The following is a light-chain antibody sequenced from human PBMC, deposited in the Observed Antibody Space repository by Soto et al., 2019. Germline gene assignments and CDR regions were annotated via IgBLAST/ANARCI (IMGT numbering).Light chain of an antibody. Sequence: DIVLTQSPATLSLSPGERATLSCRASQSVSSNLAWYQQKPGQAPRLLIYGASTRATGIPARFSGSGSGTEFTLTISSLQSEDFAVYYCQQYNNWPPMYTFGQGTKLEIK. CDR3: QQYNNWPPMYT. J-gene: IGKJ2*01. CDR1: QSVSSN. CDR2: GAS. V-gene: IGKV3-15*01.